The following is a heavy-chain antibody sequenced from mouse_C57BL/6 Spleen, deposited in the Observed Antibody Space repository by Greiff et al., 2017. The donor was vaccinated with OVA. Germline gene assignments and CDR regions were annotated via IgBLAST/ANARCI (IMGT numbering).Heavy chain of an antibody. Sequence: DVKLQESGAELVRPGASVKLSCTASGFNIKDYYMHWVKQRPEQGLEWIGRIDPEDGDTEYAPKFQGKATMTADTSSNTAYLQLSSLTSEDTAVYYCTTYPFDGYYGWFAYWGQGTLVTVSA. CDR3: TTYPFDGYYGWFAY. CDR1: GFNIKDYY. D-gene: IGHD2-3*01. CDR2: IDPEDGDT. V-gene: IGHV14-1*01. J-gene: IGHJ3*01.